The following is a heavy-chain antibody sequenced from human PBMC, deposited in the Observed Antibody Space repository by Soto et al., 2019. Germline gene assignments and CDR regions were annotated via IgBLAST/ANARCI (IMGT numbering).Heavy chain of an antibody. CDR1: GGSITTFY. V-gene: IGHV4-4*07. J-gene: IGHJ4*01. D-gene: IGHD5-12*01. CDR2: IFSSGST. Sequence: LSLTCTVSGGSITTFYWSWVRQPAGKGLEWIGSIFSSGSTTFNPSTESRVAISVDTSKNHFSLNLSTATAADIPVYYCPRAGSYGGYNFAYWIQLWSFDFWGHGALVTVSS. CDR3: PRAGSYGGYNFAYWIQLWSFDF.